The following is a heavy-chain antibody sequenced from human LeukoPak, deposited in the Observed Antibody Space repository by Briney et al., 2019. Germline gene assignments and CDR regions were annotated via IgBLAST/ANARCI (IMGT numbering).Heavy chain of an antibody. CDR1: LFTLSSSV. D-gene: IGHD3-22*01. CDR2: IYASGGST. V-gene: IGHV3-23*01. J-gene: IGHJ3*02. Sequence: PGGSLRLSCAASLFTLSSSVMNWVRPAPGKGREWVSGIYASGGSTSYADSLKGRFTISRDNSKNTLYLQMNSLRAEDTAVYYCAREGYDSSGYYYSFAFDIWGQGTMVTVSS. CDR3: AREGYDSSGYYYSFAFDI.